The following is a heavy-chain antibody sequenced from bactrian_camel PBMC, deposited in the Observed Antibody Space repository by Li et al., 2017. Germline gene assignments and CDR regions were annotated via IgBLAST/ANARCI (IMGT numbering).Heavy chain of an antibody. CDR1: GNLYGRVC. V-gene: IGHV3S54*01. CDR2: IFTGDDST. CDR3: VDDCYGSRYYLARRTNV. J-gene: IGHJ4*01. Sequence: HVQLVESGGGSVQAGGSLRLSCTAPGNLYGRVCMGWFRQGIGEEREGVAAIFTGDDSTYYTDSVKGRFTISRENDKNTVYLQMNNLKPKDTAMYYCVDDCYGSRYYLARRTNVWGQGTQVTVS. D-gene: IGHD6*01.